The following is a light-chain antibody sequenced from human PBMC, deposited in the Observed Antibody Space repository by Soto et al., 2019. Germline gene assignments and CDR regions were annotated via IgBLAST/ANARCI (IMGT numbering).Light chain of an antibody. V-gene: IGLV2-11*01. CDR2: DVT. Sequence: QSALTQPRSVSGSPGQSVTISCTGTSSDVGGYDYVSWCQQHPGKAPKLLIYDVTRRPSGVPDRFSGSKSGNTASLTISGLQAEDEADYYCCSYAGAYTWMFGGGTKLTVL. CDR1: SSDVGGYDY. CDR3: CSYAGAYTWM. J-gene: IGLJ3*02.